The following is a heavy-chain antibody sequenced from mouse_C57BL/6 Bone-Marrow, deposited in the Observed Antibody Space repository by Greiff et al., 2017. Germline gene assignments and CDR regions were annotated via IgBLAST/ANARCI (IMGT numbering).Heavy chain of an antibody. CDR2: ISDGGSYT. D-gene: IGHD4-1*01. CDR3: ARLNWDYAMDY. CDR1: GFTFSSYA. Sequence: EVHLVESGGGLVKPGGSLQLSCAASGFTFSSYAMSWVRQTPEKRLEWVAPISDGGSYTYYPDNVKGRFTISRDNAKNNLYLQMSHLKSDDTAMYYCARLNWDYAMDYWGQGTSVTVSS. J-gene: IGHJ4*01. V-gene: IGHV5-4*01.